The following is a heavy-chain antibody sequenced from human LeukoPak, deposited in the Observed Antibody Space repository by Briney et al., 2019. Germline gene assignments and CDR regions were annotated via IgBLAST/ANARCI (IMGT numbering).Heavy chain of an antibody. CDR3: ARETSQKGAHYMDV. V-gene: IGHV4-39*07. CDR2: IYYSGST. Sequence: SETLSLTCSVSGGSISSSSYYWAWIRQPPGKGLEWIASIYYSGSTYYNPSLRSRVTISVDTSKNQFSLKLSSVTAADTAVYYCARETSQKGAHYMDVWGKGTTITISS. J-gene: IGHJ6*03. CDR1: GGSISSSSYY. D-gene: IGHD3-16*01.